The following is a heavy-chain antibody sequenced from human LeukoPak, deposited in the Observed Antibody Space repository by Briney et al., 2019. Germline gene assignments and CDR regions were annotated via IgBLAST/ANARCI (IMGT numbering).Heavy chain of an antibody. V-gene: IGHV1-2*02. CDR3: ARDEAYCGGDCYHFDY. Sequence: ASVKVSCKASGYTFINFAINWGRPAPGQRPEWMGWINPNSGGTNYAQKFQGRVTMTRDTSISTAYMGLSRLRSDDTAVYYCARDEAYCGGDCYHFDYWGQGTLVTVSS. J-gene: IGHJ4*02. CDR2: INPNSGGT. CDR1: GYTFINFA. D-gene: IGHD2-21*01.